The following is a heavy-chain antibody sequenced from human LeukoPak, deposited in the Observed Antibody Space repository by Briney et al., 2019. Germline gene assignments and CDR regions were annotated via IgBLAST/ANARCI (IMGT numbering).Heavy chain of an antibody. CDR1: GYTFTNYG. CDR2: ISAYNGNT. D-gene: IGHD3-22*01. J-gene: IGHJ4*02. Sequence: ASVKVSCKASGYTFTNYGISWVRQAPGQGLEWMGWISAYNGNTNYAQKLQGRVTMTTDTSTSTAYTELRSLRSDDTAVYYCARSVSSGYSYYFDYWGQGTLVTVSS. V-gene: IGHV1-18*01. CDR3: ARSVSSGYSYYFDY.